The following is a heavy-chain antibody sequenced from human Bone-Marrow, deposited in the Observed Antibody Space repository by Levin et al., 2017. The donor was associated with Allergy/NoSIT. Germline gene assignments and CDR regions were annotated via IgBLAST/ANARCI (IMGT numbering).Heavy chain of an antibody. V-gene: IGHV3-33*01. CDR3: ARDRYCSGGSCYLDAFDI. CDR2: IWYDGSNK. D-gene: IGHD2-15*01. CDR1: GFTFSSYG. Sequence: PGGSLRLSCAASGFTFSSYGMHWVRQAPGKGLEWVAVIWYDGSNKYYADSVKGRFTISRDNSKNTLYLQMNSLRAEDTAVYYCARDRYCSGGSCYLDAFDIWGQGTMVTVSS. J-gene: IGHJ3*02.